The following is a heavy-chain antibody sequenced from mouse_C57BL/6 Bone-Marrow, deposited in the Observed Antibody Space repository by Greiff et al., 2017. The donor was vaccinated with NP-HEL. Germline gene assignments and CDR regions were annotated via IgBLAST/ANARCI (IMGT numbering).Heavy chain of an antibody. D-gene: IGHD2-5*01. V-gene: IGHV1-39*01. Sequence: EVQLQQSGPELVKPGASVKISCKASGYSFTDYYMNWVKQSNGKSLEWIGVINPNYGTTSYNQKFKGKATLTADQSSSTANMQLNSLTSEDSAVYYCTHSNYGMDYWGQGTSVTVSS. J-gene: IGHJ4*01. CDR3: THSNYGMDY. CDR2: INPNYGTT. CDR1: GYSFTDYY.